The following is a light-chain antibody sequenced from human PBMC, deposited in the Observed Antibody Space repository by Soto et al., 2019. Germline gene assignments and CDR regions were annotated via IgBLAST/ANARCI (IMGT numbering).Light chain of an antibody. Sequence: QSVLTQPPSASGTPGQRVTLSCSGSSSNIGCNTVNWYQQLPGTAPELLIYSNNQRPSGGPDRFSGSKSDTSASLAISGLQSEDEADYYCAAWDDSLNGRVFGTGTKLTVL. CDR2: SNN. V-gene: IGLV1-44*01. CDR1: SSNIGCNT. CDR3: AAWDDSLNGRV. J-gene: IGLJ1*01.